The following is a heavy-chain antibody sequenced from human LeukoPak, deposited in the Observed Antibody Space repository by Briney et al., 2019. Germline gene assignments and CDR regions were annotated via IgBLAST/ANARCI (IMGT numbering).Heavy chain of an antibody. CDR1: GFSLSSGYY. D-gene: IGHD5/OR15-5a*01. J-gene: IGHJ4*02. V-gene: IGHV4-38-2*02. Sequence: SETLSLNCTVSGFSLSSGYYWGWIRQPPGKGLEWIGSIYHLGSASYRSSLKSRVTMSIDTSKNQFSLKLTSVTAADTGVYYCARTTLYDNYPDDYWGQGTLVTVSS. CDR3: ARTTLYDNYPDDY. CDR2: IYHLGSA.